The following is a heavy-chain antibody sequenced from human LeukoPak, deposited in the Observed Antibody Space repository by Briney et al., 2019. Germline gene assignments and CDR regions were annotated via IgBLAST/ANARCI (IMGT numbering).Heavy chain of an antibody. D-gene: IGHD4-23*01. V-gene: IGHV1-69*13. J-gene: IGHJ4*02. CDR1: GYTFSNYD. CDR2: IIPIFGTA. CDR3: ARVSSSHTDYGGNLGVSIAS. Sequence: ASVRVSCKTSGYTFSNYDIYWVRQAPGQGLEWMGGIIPIFGTANYAQKFQGRVTITADESTSTAYMELSSLRSEDTAVYYCARVSSSHTDYGGNLGVSIASWGQGTLVTVSS.